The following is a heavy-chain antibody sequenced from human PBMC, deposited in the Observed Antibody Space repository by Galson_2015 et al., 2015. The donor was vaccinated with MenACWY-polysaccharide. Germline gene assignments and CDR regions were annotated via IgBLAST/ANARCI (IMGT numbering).Heavy chain of an antibody. Sequence: SVKVSCKASGYIFTNYYIQWVRQAPGQGLEWMGLINPTGGSTNYAQRFQGRVTMTRDTSTNTVYMELRSLRSEDTAVFYCARARSRTVSKARSSYYDYGMDVWRQGTTVAVSS. CDR2: INPTGGST. V-gene: IGHV1-46*01. CDR1: GYIFTNYY. J-gene: IGHJ6*02. CDR3: ARARSRTVSKARSSYYDYGMDV. D-gene: IGHD1-1*01.